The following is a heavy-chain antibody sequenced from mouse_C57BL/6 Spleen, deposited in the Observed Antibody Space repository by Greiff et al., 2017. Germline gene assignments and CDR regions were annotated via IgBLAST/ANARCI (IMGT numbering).Heavy chain of an antibody. CDR2: IDPSDSYT. Sequence: QVQLQQPGAELVMPGASVKLSCKASGYTFTSYWMHWVKQRPGQGLEWIGEIDPSDSYTNYNQKFKGKSTLTVDKSSSTAYMQLSSLTSEDSAVYYCARSGYEGAYWGQGTLVTVSA. CDR1: GYTFTSYW. J-gene: IGHJ3*01. D-gene: IGHD2-3*01. CDR3: ARSGYEGAY. V-gene: IGHV1-69*01.